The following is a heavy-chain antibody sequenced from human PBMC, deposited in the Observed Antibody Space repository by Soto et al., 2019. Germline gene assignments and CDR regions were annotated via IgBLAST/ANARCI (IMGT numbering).Heavy chain of an antibody. Sequence: SETLSLTCTVSCGSVSSGSYYWSWIRHPPGKGLEWIGYIYYSGSTNYNPSLKGRVTISVDTSKNQFSLKLGSVTAADTAVYYCARASSSWRYLDYWGQGTLVGVSS. CDR3: ARASSSWRYLDY. V-gene: IGHV4-61*01. D-gene: IGHD6-13*01. CDR1: CGSVSSGSYY. CDR2: IYYSGST. J-gene: IGHJ4*02.